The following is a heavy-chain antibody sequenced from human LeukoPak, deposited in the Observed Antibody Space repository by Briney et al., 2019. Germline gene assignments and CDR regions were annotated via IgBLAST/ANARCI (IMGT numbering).Heavy chain of an antibody. CDR3: ARGVGVGSYYYYYYIDV. Sequence: SETLSLTCTVSGGSISSYYWSWIRQPAGKGLEWIGRIYTSGSTNYNPSLKSRVTMSVDTSKNQFSLKLSSVTAADTAVYYCARGVGVGSYYYYYYIDVWGKGTTVTVSS. CDR2: IYTSGST. D-gene: IGHD1-26*01. V-gene: IGHV4-4*07. CDR1: GGSISSYY. J-gene: IGHJ6*03.